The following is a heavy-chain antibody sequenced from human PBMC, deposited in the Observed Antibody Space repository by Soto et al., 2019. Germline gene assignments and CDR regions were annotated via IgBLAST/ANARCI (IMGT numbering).Heavy chain of an antibody. Sequence: QVHLQEWGPGLVKPSQTLSLTCTVSGASIPSGDYYWSWIRQPPGKGLEWIGYTYYSGSTYYNSSLQSRVTIAVDTSNNQCSLKLTSVTAADPAVYYCGRGGTTVVDPWDSWGRGSVVTVSS. D-gene: IGHD4-17*01. J-gene: IGHJ4*02. CDR3: GRGGTTVVDPWDS. CDR1: GASIPSGDYY. CDR2: TYYSGST. V-gene: IGHV4-30-4*01.